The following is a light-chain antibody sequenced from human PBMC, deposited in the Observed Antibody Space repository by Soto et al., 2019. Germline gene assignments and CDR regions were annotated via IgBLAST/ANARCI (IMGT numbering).Light chain of an antibody. CDR1: QNIDIY. V-gene: IGKV1-39*01. CDR2: GAS. J-gene: IGKJ2*01. Sequence: DIQMTQSPSSLSASVGDRVTITCRASQNIDIYLNWYQQKPGKVPSLLIYGASRLQSGVPSRFSGSGSGTDFTLTITSLQPEDIGTYYCPQSHSAPRTFGQGTKREIK. CDR3: PQSHSAPRT.